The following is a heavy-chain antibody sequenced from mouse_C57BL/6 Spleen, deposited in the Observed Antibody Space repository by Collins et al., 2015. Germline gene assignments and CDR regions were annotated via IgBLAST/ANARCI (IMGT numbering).Heavy chain of an antibody. CDR2: INPYSGGI. Sequence: EVQLQQSGPVLVKPGASVKMSCKVSGYTFTDFYMNWVRQSHGKSLEWIGVINPYSGGISYNQKFTDKATLTVDKSSSTAYMELNSPTSEGSAVYFCARGGFLYAMDYWGQGTPVTVSS. CDR3: ARGGFLYAMDY. V-gene: IGHV1-19*01. J-gene: IGHJ4*01. CDR1: GYTFTDFY. D-gene: IGHD3-1*01.